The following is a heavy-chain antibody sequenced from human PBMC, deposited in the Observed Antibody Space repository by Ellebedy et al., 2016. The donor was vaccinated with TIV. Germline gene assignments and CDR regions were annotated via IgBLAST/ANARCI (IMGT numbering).Heavy chain of an antibody. J-gene: IGHJ5*02. CDR1: GGSIRRTSYH. D-gene: IGHD3-16*02. V-gene: IGHV4-39*07. CDR2: VSDTGLT. CDR3: ARVDYVWGTYRYGWFDP. Sequence: MPSETLSPTCSVSGGSIRRTSYHWGWIRQPPGKGLEWIGSVSDTGLTSYNPSLKSRVTISLDTSKNQFSLNLKSVTAADTAVYYCARVDYVWGTYRYGWFDPWGHGTLVTVSS.